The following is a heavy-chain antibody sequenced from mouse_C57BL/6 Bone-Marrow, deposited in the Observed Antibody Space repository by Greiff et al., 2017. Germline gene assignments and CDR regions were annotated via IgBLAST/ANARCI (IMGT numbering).Heavy chain of an antibody. CDR2: IYPGSGST. V-gene: IGHV1-55*01. CDR1: GYTFTSYW. J-gene: IGHJ3*01. Sequence: QVQLQQSGAELVRPGASVKMSCKASGYTFTSYWITWVKQRPGQGLEWIGDIYPGSGSTNYNEKFKSKATLTVDTSSSTAYMQLSSLTSEDSAVYYCARGEFAYWGQGTLVTVSA. CDR3: ARGEFAY.